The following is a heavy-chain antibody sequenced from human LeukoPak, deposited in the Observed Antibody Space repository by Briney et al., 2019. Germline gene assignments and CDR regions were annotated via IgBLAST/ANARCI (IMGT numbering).Heavy chain of an antibody. CDR2: TSYSRTT. CDR3: AKLGHSDGWYLGAFDI. D-gene: IGHD6-19*01. CDR1: GGSFTGTY. V-gene: IGHV4-59*08. Sequence: SETLSLTCAVSGGSFTGTYGNWIRQTPGMGLEWIGYTSYSRTTIYNSYFKGRATMSIDTSKNQLYLNLTSVTATDTAVYYCAKLGHSDGWYLGAFDIWGQGTTVIVSS. J-gene: IGHJ3*02.